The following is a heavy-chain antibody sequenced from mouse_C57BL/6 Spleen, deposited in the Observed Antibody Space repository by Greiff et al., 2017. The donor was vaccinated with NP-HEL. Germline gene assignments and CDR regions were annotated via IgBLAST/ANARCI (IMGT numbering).Heavy chain of an antibody. J-gene: IGHJ1*03. V-gene: IGHV3-1*01. CDR1: GYSITSGYD. CDR3: ARRNYYGSSYWYFDV. D-gene: IGHD1-1*01. CDR2: ISYSGST. Sequence: EVQRVESGPGMVKPSQSLSLTCTVTGYSITSGYDWHWIRHFPGNKLEWMGYISYSGSTNYNPSLKSRISITHDTSKNHFFLKLNSVTTEDTATYYCARRNYYGSSYWYFDVWGTGTTVTVSS.